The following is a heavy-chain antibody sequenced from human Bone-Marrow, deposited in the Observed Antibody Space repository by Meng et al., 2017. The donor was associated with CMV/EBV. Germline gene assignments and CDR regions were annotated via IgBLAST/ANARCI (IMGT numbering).Heavy chain of an antibody. Sequence: GESLKISCAASGFTFSRYALHWVRQAPGRGLEWVSSISGSGSYISYVDSVKGRFTISRDNAKNLLYLQMNSLRAEDTAVYYCARADGSYSAFHCWGQGTLVTVSS. V-gene: IGHV3-21*01. CDR2: ISGSGSYI. D-gene: IGHD1-26*01. CDR3: ARADGSYSAFHC. J-gene: IGHJ4*02. CDR1: GFTFSRYA.